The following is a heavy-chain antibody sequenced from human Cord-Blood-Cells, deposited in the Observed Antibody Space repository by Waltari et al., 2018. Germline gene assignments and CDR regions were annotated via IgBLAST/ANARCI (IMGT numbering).Heavy chain of an antibody. V-gene: IGHV4-34*01. J-gene: IGHJ3*02. D-gene: IGHD2-2*01. CDR2: INHSGRP. CDR1: GGSFSGYY. CDR3: ARGRYCSSTSCYTNAFDI. Sequence: QVQLQQWGAGLLKPSETLSLTCAVYGGSFSGYYWSWIRQPPGKGLEWIGEINHSGRPNYNPSLKGRVTISVDTSKNQFSLKLSSVTAADTAVYYCARGRYCSSTSCYTNAFDIWGQGTMVTVSS.